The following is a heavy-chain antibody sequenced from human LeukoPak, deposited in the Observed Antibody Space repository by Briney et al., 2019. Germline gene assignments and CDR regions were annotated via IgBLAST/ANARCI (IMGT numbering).Heavy chain of an antibody. D-gene: IGHD3-3*01. CDR3: ARGRALVNYDFWSGYQPQKNYYYYYYMDV. CDR1: GGSISGYY. J-gene: IGHJ6*03. V-gene: IGHV4-34*01. CDR2: INHSGST. Sequence: SETLSLTCTVSGGSISGYYWSWIRQPPGKGLEWIGEINHSGSTNYNPSLKSRVNISVDTSKNQFSLKLSSVTAADTAVYYCARGRALVNYDFWSGYQPQKNYYYYYYMDVWGKGTTVTVSS.